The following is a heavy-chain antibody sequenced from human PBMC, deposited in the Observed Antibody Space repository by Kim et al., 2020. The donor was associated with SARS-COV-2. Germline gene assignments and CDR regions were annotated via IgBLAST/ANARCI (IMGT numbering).Heavy chain of an antibody. CDR3: ARGGSGIREAYGMDV. D-gene: IGHD3-10*01. Sequence: GGSLRLSCAASGFTFSSYAMHWVRQAPGKGLEWVAVISYDGSNKYYADSVKGRFTISRDNSKNTLYLQMNSLRAEDTAVYYCARGGSGIREAYGMDVWGQGTTVTVSS. CDR1: GFTFSSYA. J-gene: IGHJ6*02. V-gene: IGHV3-30-3*01. CDR2: ISYDGSNK.